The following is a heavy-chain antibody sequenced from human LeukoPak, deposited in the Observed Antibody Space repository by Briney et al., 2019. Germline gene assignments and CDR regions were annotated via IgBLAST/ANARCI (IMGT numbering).Heavy chain of an antibody. CDR2: ISGSGGST. Sequence: GGSLRLSCAASGFTFSSYAMSWVRQAPGKGLGWVSAISGSGGSTYYADSVKGRFTIPRDNSKNTLYLQMNSLRAEDTAVYYCAKVSPYGDYEDYWGQGTLVTVSS. D-gene: IGHD4-17*01. J-gene: IGHJ4*02. CDR1: GFTFSSYA. V-gene: IGHV3-23*01. CDR3: AKVSPYGDYEDY.